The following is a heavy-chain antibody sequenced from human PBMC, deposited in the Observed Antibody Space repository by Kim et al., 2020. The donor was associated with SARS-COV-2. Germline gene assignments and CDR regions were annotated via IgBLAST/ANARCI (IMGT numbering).Heavy chain of an antibody. V-gene: IGHV5-10-1*01. Sequence: YSPSFQGHVTISADKSINTAYLQWSSLKASDTAMYYCATGYSYGYGYFDYWGQGTLVTVSS. J-gene: IGHJ4*02. CDR3: ATGYSYGYGYFDY. D-gene: IGHD5-18*01.